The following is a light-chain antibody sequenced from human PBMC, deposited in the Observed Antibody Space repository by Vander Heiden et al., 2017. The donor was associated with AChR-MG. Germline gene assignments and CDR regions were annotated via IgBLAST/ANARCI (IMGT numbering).Light chain of an antibody. J-gene: IGLJ3*02. CDR3: QSADSSVTWV. V-gene: IGLV3-25*03. Sequence: SYELTQPPSVSVSPGQTARITCSGDALSKQYAYWYQQKPGQAPVLVIYKDSERPSRIPERFSGSSSGTTVTLTISGVQAEDEADYYCQSADSSVTWVFGGGTKLTVL. CDR1: ALSKQY. CDR2: KDS.